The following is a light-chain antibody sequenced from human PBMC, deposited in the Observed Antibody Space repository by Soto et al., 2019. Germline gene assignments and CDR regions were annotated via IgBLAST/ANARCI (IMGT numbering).Light chain of an antibody. V-gene: IGLV2-14*01. CDR1: SSDVGGYNY. J-gene: IGLJ2*01. CDR2: DVS. CDR3: SSYTSSSTVV. Sequence: QSALTQPASVSGSPGQSITISCTGTSSDVGGYNYVSWYQQHPGKAPKLMIYDVSNRPSGVSNRFSGSKSGNTASLTISGLQDEDEADYYCSSYTSSSTVVVGGGTKVTVL.